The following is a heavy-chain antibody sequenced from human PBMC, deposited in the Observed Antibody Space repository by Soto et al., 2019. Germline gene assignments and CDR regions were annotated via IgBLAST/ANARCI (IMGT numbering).Heavy chain of an antibody. CDR3: ARSAIATHWFFDL. CDR1: GGPISSSSYY. J-gene: IGHJ2*01. CDR2: IYYTGYT. D-gene: IGHD5-18*01. Sequence: PSETLSLTCSVSGGPISSSSYYWGWIRQAPGKGLEWLATIYYTGYTYHNPSLKSHVTISVDTSKDQFSLEFTSVTAADTAIYYCARSAIATHWFFDLWGRGTLVTVSS. V-gene: IGHV4-39*01.